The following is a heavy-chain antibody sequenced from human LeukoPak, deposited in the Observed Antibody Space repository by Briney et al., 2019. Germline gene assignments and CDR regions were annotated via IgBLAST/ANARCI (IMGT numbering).Heavy chain of an antibody. Sequence: SETLSLTCTVSGGSISSSSYYWGWIRQPPGKGLEWIGSIYYSGSTYYNPSLKSRVTISVDTSKNQFSLKLSSVTAADTAVYYCARDAGAAAGTGVLGGDDYWGQGTLVTVSS. CDR3: ARDAGAAAGTGVLGGDDY. V-gene: IGHV4-39*02. J-gene: IGHJ4*02. CDR2: IYYSGST. D-gene: IGHD6-13*01. CDR1: GGSISSSSYY.